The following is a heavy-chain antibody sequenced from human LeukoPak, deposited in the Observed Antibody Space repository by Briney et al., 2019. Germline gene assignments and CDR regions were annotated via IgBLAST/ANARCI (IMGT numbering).Heavy chain of an antibody. D-gene: IGHD2-2*01. V-gene: IGHV1-2*02. J-gene: IGHJ4*02. CDR3: ATGERLVPAAMWFDY. CDR1: GYTFTDYY. CDR2: INPKSGGG. Sequence: EASVKVSCKASGYTFTDYYMHWVRQAPGQGLEWMGWINPKSGGGSYAQRFQGRVTMTRDTSISTAYMELSRLRSDDTAVYYCATGERLVPAAMWFDYWGQGTLVTVSS.